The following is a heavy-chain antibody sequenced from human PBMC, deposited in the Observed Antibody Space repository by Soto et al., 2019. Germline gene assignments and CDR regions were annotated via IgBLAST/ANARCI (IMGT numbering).Heavy chain of an antibody. Sequence: QITLKESGPTLVKPTQTLTLTCTFSGFSLTTRGVGVGWIRQPPGKALECLALIYWDDDKRYSPSLQSRLSLPKDTSKTQVVLTMTNVDPVDTATYYCAHIPNYYQYDWFDPWGQGTLVSVSS. J-gene: IGHJ5*02. CDR1: GFSLTTRGVG. CDR2: IYWDDDK. V-gene: IGHV2-5*02. CDR3: AHIPNYYQYDWFDP. D-gene: IGHD3-16*01.